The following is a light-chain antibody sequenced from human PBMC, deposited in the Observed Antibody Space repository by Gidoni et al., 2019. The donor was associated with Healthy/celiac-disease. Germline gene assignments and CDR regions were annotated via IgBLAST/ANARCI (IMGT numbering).Light chain of an antibody. CDR1: QSVLYSSNTKNY. J-gene: IGKJ5*01. CDR3: QQYYSTPLT. CDR2: SAS. V-gene: IGKV4-1*01. Sequence: DIVMTQSPDSLAVSLGERATINCKSSQSVLYSSNTKNYLAWYQQKPGQPPKLLIYSASTRESGVPDRFSGSGSGTDFTLTISSLQAEDVAVYYCQQYYSTPLTFGQGTRLEIK.